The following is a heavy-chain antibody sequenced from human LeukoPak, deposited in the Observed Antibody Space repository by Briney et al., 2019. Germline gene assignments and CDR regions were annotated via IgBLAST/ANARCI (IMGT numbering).Heavy chain of an antibody. CDR1: GFTVSSNY. J-gene: IGHJ6*02. V-gene: IGHV3-53*01. Sequence: GGSLRLSCAASGFTVSSNYMSWVRQAPGKGLEWVSVNYSGGSTYYADSVKGRFTISRDNSKNTLYLQMNSLRAEDTAVYYCARDPTIYGDYGYYYYGMDVWGQGTTVTVSS. CDR3: ARDPTIYGDYGYYYYGMDV. CDR2: NYSGGST. D-gene: IGHD4-17*01.